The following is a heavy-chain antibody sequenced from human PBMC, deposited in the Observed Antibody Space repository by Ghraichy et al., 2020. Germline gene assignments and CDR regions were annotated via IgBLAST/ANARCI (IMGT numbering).Heavy chain of an antibody. V-gene: IGHV3-43*02. D-gene: IGHD3-22*01. CDR1: GFTFDDYA. CDR3: AKEVAVPILDDSSHYYYYMDV. Sequence: GGSLRLSCAASGFTFDDYAMHWVRQAPGKGLEWVSLISGDGGSTYYADSVKGRFTISRDNSKNSLYLQMNSLRTEDTALYYCAKEVAVPILDDSSHYYYYMDVWGKGTTVTVSS. CDR2: ISGDGGST. J-gene: IGHJ6*03.